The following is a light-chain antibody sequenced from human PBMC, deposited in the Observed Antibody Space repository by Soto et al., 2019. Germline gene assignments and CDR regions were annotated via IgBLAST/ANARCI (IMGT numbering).Light chain of an antibody. V-gene: IGKV1-39*01. CDR3: QQLNSYPLT. CDR2: AAS. Sequence: DIQMTQSPFSLSASVCDRVTITCRASQSISRDLNWYQQKPGKAPNLLIYAASTLESGVPSRFSGSGSGTDFTLTISSLQPEDFATYYCQQLNSYPLTFGGGTKVDIK. CDR1: QSISRD. J-gene: IGKJ4*01.